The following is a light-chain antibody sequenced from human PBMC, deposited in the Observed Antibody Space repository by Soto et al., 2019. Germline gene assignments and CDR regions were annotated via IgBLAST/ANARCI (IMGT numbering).Light chain of an antibody. CDR2: AVS. CDR1: QSVNSNF. CDR3: QQYGNSPRT. Sequence: EIVVTQSPGTLSLSPEESATLSCRASQSVNSNFFAWYQQKPGQAPRLLIYAVSTRATGIPDRFTGSGSGTDFALTISGLEPEDFAIYYCQQYGNSPRTFGQGTRVDIK. J-gene: IGKJ2*01. V-gene: IGKV3-20*01.